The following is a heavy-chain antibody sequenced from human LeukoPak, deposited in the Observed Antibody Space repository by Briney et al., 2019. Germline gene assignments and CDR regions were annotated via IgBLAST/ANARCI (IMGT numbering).Heavy chain of an antibody. CDR3: ATRYYDSSGYYYYFDY. J-gene: IGHJ4*02. CDR2: FDPEDGET. Sequence: ASVKVSCKASGYTFTSYYMHWVRQAPGKGLEWMGGFDPEDGETIYAQKFQGRVTMTEDTSTDTAYMELSSLRSEDTAVYYCATRYYDSSGYYYYFDYWGQGTLVTVSS. D-gene: IGHD3-22*01. V-gene: IGHV1-24*01. CDR1: GYTFTSYY.